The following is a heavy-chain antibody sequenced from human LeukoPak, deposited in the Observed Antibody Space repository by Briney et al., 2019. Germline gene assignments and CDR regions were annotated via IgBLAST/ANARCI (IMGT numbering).Heavy chain of an antibody. CDR1: GYNFTTYW. V-gene: IGHV5-51*01. D-gene: IGHD2-15*01. CDR3: ARQGRSRGDY. Sequence: GESLKISRKGFGYNFTTYWIGWVRQMPGKGLEWMGIIYPGDSDTRYSPSFQGQVTISADKSISTAYVQWSSLKASDTAMYYCARQGRSRGDYWGQGTLVTVSS. J-gene: IGHJ4*02. CDR2: IYPGDSDT.